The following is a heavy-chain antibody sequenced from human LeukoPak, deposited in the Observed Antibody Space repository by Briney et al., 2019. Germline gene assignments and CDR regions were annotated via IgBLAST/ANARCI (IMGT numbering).Heavy chain of an antibody. J-gene: IGHJ4*02. CDR3: ASITSDSSGLYYFDY. Sequence: SETLSLTCTVSGGSISSGGYYWSWIHQHPGKGLEWIGYIYYSGSTYYNPSLKSRVTISVDTSKNQFSLKLSSVTAADTAVYYCASITSDSSGLYYFDYWGQGTLVTVSS. CDR1: GGSISSGGYY. D-gene: IGHD3-22*01. V-gene: IGHV4-31*03. CDR2: IYYSGST.